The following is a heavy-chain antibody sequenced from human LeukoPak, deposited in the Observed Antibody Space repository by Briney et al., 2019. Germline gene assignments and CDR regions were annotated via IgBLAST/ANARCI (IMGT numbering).Heavy chain of an antibody. CDR1: GGSISSYY. V-gene: IGHV4-59*01. J-gene: IGHJ4*02. Sequence: PSETLSLTCTVSGGSISSYYWSWIRQPPGKGLEWIGYIYYSGNTKYNPSLKSRVTISVDTSKNHFSLKLSSVTAADTAVYYCARRLGGSFDYWGQGTLVTVSS. CDR2: IYYSGNT. D-gene: IGHD4-23*01. CDR3: ARRLGGSFDY.